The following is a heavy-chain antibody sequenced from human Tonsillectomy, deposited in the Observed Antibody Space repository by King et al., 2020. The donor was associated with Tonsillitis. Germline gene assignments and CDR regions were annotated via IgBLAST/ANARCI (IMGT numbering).Heavy chain of an antibody. D-gene: IGHD4-23*01. CDR1: GFTFSSYS. Sequence: VQLVESGGGLVQPGGSLRLSCAASGFTFSSYSMNWVRQAPGKGLEWVSYISSRSSTIYYADSVKGRFTISRDNAKNSLYLQMNSLRAEDTAVYYCARGTDDYGGDLDYWGQGTLVTVSS. V-gene: IGHV3-48*01. CDR2: ISSRSSTI. J-gene: IGHJ4*02. CDR3: ARGTDDYGGDLDY.